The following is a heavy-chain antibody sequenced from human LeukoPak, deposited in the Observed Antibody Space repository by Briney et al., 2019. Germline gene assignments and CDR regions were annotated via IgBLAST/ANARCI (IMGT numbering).Heavy chain of an antibody. V-gene: IGHV4-59*01. CDR3: ARIHGSGSYYNPQNWFDP. Sequence: SSKTLSLTCTVSGGSISSYYWSWIRQPPGKGLEWIGYIYYSGSTNYNPSLKSRVTISVDTSKNQFSLKVNSVTAADTAVYYCARIHGSGSYYNPQNWFDPWGQGTLVIVST. J-gene: IGHJ5*02. CDR2: IYYSGST. CDR1: GGSISSYY. D-gene: IGHD3-10*01.